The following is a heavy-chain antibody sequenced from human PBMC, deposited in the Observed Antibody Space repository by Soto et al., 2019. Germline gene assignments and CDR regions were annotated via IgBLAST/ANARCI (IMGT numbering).Heavy chain of an antibody. CDR3: ARHSDLNWFDP. D-gene: IGHD1-26*01. J-gene: IGHJ5*02. CDR2: ISNSGIT. CDR1: GGSITSIKW. V-gene: IGHV4-4*02. Sequence: SETLSLTCAVSGGSITSIKWWTWVRQPPGVGLDWIGEISNSGITNYNPSLASRVTISIDKSKNQLSLELTSMTAADTAVYYCARHSDLNWFDPWGQGTLVTVSS.